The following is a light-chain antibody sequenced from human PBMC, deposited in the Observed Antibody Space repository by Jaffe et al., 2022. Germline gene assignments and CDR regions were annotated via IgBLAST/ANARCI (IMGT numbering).Light chain of an antibody. J-gene: IGKJ1*01. Sequence: EIVLTQSPATLSLSPGERATLSCRASQSVSSNYLAWYQQKPGQAPRLLIYGASSRATDIPDRFSGSGSGTDFTLTISRLEPEDFAVYYCQQYGTSPRTFGQGTKVEIK. V-gene: IGKV3-20*01. CDR2: GAS. CDR3: QQYGTSPRT. CDR1: QSVSSNY.